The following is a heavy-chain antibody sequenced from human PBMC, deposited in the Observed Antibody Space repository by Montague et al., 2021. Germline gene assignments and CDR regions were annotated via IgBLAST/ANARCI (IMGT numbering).Heavy chain of an antibody. CDR3: ASGRLATGDFDY. CDR2: MYYSGST. Sequence: SETLFLTCTVSGAYISNYNLFWIRQPPGKGLEWMGYMYYSGSTYYNPSLKSRVTISVDTSKNHISLRLTSVTAADTAVYYCASGRLATGDFDYWGQGTLVTVSA. CDR1: GAYISNYN. V-gene: IGHV4-59*06. J-gene: IGHJ4*02. D-gene: IGHD2-15*01.